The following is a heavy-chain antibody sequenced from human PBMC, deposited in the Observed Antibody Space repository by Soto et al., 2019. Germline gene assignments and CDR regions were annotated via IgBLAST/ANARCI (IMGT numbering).Heavy chain of an antibody. V-gene: IGHV4-39*02. CDR3: ARDLLFDY. CDR2: IYYSGST. CDR1: GGSISSSSYY. J-gene: IGHJ4*02. Sequence: QLQLQESGPGLVKPSETLSLTCTVSGGSISSSSYYWGWIRQPPGKGLEWIGGIYYSGSTYYNPSPKSRVTISVDTSKNQFSLKLSSVTAADTAVYYCARDLLFDYWGQGTLVTVSS.